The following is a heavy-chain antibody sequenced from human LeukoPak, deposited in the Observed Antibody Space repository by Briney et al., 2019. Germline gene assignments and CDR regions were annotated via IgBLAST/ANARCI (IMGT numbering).Heavy chain of an antibody. V-gene: IGHV3-23*01. D-gene: IGHD3-16*01. CDR1: GFTFSSYA. CDR3: ARAAFFGAFDI. Sequence: PGGSLRLSCAASGFTFSSYAMSWVRQAPGKGLEWVSAISTDGGSTYYADSVKGRFTISRDNAKNSLYLQMNSLRAEDTVVYYCARAAFFGAFDIWGQGTMVTVSS. J-gene: IGHJ3*02. CDR2: ISTDGGST.